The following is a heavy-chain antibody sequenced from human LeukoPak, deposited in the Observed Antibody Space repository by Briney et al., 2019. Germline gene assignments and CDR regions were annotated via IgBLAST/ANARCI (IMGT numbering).Heavy chain of an antibody. J-gene: IGHJ5*02. CDR1: GGSFSGYY. Sequence: ASETLSLTCAVYGGSFSGYYWSWIRQPPGKGLEWIGEVNHSGSTNYNPSLKSRVTISVDTSKNQFSLKLSSVTAADTAVYYCARDNPRSGWYLLFDANWFDPWGQGTLVTVSS. CDR2: VNHSGST. V-gene: IGHV4-34*01. D-gene: IGHD6-19*01. CDR3: ARDNPRSGWYLLFDANWFDP.